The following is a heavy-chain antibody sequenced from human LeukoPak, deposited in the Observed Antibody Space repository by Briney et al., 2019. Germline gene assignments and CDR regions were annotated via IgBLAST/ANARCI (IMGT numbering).Heavy chain of an antibody. D-gene: IGHD1-26*01. V-gene: IGHV3-7*01. J-gene: IGHJ4*02. CDR3: ARDGGSYLNYFDY. CDR1: GFTFTSYW. CDR2: INEDGSVK. Sequence: GSLRLSCAASGFTFTSYWMTWVRQAPGKGLEWLTNINEDGSVKHYVDSVRGRFTISRDNAKSSLYLQMNSLRAEDTAVYYCARDGGSYLNYFDYWGQGTLVTVSS.